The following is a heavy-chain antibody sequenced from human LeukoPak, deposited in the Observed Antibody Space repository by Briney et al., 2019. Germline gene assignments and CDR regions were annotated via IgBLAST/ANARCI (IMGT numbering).Heavy chain of an antibody. CDR2: IIPIFGTT. Sequence: SVKVSCKASGGTFSSYAISWVRQAPGQGLEWMGGIIPIFGTTNYAQKFQGRVTITADESTSTAYMELSSLRSEDTAVYYCARGAYDSSGYSDYWGQGTLVTVSS. D-gene: IGHD3-22*01. CDR3: ARGAYDSSGYSDY. V-gene: IGHV1-69*13. J-gene: IGHJ4*02. CDR1: GGTFSSYA.